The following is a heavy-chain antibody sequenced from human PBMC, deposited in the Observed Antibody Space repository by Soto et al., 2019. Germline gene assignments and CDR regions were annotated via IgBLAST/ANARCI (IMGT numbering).Heavy chain of an antibody. V-gene: IGHV3-48*01. Sequence: GGSLRLSCAASGFTFSTYSMNWVRQAPGKGLEWVSYISSSSTTIYYADSVKGRFTISRDNAKNSLYLQMNSLRAEDTAVYYCARDLGVSNWGQGTLVTVSS. J-gene: IGHJ4*02. CDR1: GFTFSTYS. CDR2: ISSSSTTI. CDR3: ARDLGVSN. D-gene: IGHD3-16*01.